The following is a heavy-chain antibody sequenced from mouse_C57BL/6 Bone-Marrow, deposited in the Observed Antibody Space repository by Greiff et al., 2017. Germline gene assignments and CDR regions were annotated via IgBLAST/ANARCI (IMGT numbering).Heavy chain of an antibody. CDR2: IYPGGGYT. CDR3: ARWLLGMDY. V-gene: IGHV1-63*01. Sequence: VNVVESGAELVRPGTSVKMSCKASGYTFTNYWIGWAKQRPGHGLEWIGDIYPGGGYTNYNEKFKGKATLTADKSSSTAYMQFSSLTSEDSAIYYCARWLLGMDYWGQGTSVTVSS. CDR1: GYTFTNYW. J-gene: IGHJ4*01. D-gene: IGHD2-3*01.